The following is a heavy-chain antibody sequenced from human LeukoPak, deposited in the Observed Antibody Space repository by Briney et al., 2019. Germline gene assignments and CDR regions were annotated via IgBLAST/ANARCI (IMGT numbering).Heavy chain of an antibody. V-gene: IGHV4-34*01. D-gene: IGHD1-14*01. CDR3: ARGQGITGTTGDY. Sequence: SETLSLTCAVYGGSFSGYYWSWICQPPGKGLEWIGEINHSGSTKYNPSLKSRVTISVDTSKNQFSLKLSSVTAADTAVYYCARGQGITGTTGDYWGQGTLVTVSS. CDR1: GGSFSGYY. J-gene: IGHJ4*02. CDR2: INHSGST.